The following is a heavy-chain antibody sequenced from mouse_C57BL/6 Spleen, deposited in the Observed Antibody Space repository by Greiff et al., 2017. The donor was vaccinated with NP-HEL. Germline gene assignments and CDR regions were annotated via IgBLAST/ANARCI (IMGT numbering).Heavy chain of an antibody. J-gene: IGHJ2*01. Sequence: DVQLQESGPGLVKPSQSLSLPCTVTGYSITSGYGWNWIRQFPGNKLEWMGYISYSGSTNYNPSLKSRISITRDTSKNQFFLQLNSVTTEDTATYYCARTARIKYWGQGTTLTGSS. D-gene: IGHD1-2*01. CDR3: ARTARIKY. CDR1: GYSITSGYG. V-gene: IGHV3-2*02. CDR2: ISYSGST.